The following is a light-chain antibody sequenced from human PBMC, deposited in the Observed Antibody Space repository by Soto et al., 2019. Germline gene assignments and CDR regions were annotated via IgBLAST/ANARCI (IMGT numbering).Light chain of an antibody. J-gene: IGKJ5*01. CDR3: QQYHDWPPIT. CDR2: HAS. V-gene: IGKV3-15*01. CDR1: QSVTRN. Sequence: EIVLTQSPVILSVSPEDSVTLSCRASQSVTRNLAWHQQVPGQAPRLLVYHASVRATGIPARFSGSGSGTEFSLTISNLQSEDFAIYFCQQYHDWPPITFGQGTRLEIK.